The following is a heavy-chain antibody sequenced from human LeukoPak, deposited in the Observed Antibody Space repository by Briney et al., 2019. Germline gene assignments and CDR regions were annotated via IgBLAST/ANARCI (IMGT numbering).Heavy chain of an antibody. CDR1: GYTFTSYG. D-gene: IGHD6-6*01. Sequence: ASVKVSCKASGYTFTSYGISWVRQAPGQGLEWMGWINAYNGNTGYSQKLQGRVTMTRNTSRSTAYMELRSLRSEDTAVYYCAGASSCVFDYWGQGTLVTVSS. V-gene: IGHV1-18*01. J-gene: IGHJ4*02. CDR3: AGASSCVFDY. CDR2: INAYNGNT.